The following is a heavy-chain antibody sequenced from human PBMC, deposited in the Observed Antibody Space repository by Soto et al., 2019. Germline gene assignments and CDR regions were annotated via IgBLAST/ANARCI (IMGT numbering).Heavy chain of an antibody. Sequence: GGSLRLSCEVSGFTVSNHFMNWVRQAPGKGLEWVSVFYSDNTTFYSDSVKGRFTISRGTSKNALYLQMNSLRAEDTAVYYCATRVGVMGRYYFDYWGQGALVTVSS. CDR1: GFTVSNHF. CDR3: ATRVGVMGRYYFDY. CDR2: FYSDNTT. D-gene: IGHD3-16*01. V-gene: IGHV3-53*01. J-gene: IGHJ4*02.